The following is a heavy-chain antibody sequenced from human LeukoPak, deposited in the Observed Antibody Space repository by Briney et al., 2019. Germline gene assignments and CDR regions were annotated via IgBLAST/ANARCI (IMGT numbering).Heavy chain of an antibody. D-gene: IGHD2-15*01. J-gene: IGHJ6*02. Sequence: GGSLRLSCAASGFTFSNYAMSWVRQAPGKGLEWVSVISGSSGSTYYADSVTGRFTISRDNSKNTLYLQMNSLRAEDTAVYYCTKDLGGSRYRDYYYYGMDVWGQGTTVTVSS. CDR1: GFTFSNYA. V-gene: IGHV3-23*01. CDR2: ISGSSGST. CDR3: TKDLGGSRYRDYYYYGMDV.